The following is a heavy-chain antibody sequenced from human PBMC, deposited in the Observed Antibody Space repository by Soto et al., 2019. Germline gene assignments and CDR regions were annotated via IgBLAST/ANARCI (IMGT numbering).Heavy chain of an antibody. CDR2: IDSDGSRT. V-gene: IGHV3-74*01. CDR1: GLTFSSHW. Sequence: EVQLVESGGGLVQPGGSLRLSCAASGLTFSSHWMHWVRQAPGKGLVWVSRIDSDGSRTNYADSVKGRFTISRDNAKNTVYLQMNSLRVEETAVYYCARGVRGAYGLDIWGQGIMVTVSS. J-gene: IGHJ3*02. D-gene: IGHD2-21*01. CDR3: ARGVRGAYGLDI.